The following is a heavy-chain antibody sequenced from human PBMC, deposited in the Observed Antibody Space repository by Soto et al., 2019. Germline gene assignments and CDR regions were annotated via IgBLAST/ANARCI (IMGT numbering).Heavy chain of an antibody. CDR1: GGSISSSSYY. J-gene: IGHJ2*01. V-gene: IGHV4-39*01. CDR3: ARTPKRLIAVAVPYWYFDL. Sequence: QLQLQESGPGLVKPSETLSLTCTVSGGSISSSSYYWGWIRQPPGKGLEWIGSIYYSGSTYYNPSLKSRVTISVDTSKNQFSLKLSSVTAADTAVYYCARTPKRLIAVAVPYWYFDLWGRGTLVTVSS. D-gene: IGHD6-19*01. CDR2: IYYSGST.